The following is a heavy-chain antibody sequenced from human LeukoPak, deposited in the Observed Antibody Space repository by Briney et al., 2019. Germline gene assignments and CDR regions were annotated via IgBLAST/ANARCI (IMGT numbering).Heavy chain of an antibody. D-gene: IGHD4-17*01. CDR1: GGSISSSSYY. CDR3: ARLSNDYGDYAGYWYFDL. Sequence: SETLSLTCTVSGGSISSSSYYWGWIRQPPGKGLEWIGSIYYSGSTYYNPSLKSRVTISVDTSKNQFSLKPSSVTAADTAVYYCARLSNDYGDYAGYWYFDLWGRGTLVTVSS. CDR2: IYYSGST. V-gene: IGHV4-39*01. J-gene: IGHJ2*01.